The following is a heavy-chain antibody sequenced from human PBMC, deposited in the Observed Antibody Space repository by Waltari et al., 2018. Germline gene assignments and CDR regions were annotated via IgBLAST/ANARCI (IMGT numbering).Heavy chain of an antibody. CDR2: IYHSGST. V-gene: IGHV4-38-2*01. CDR1: GYSISSGYY. Sequence: QVQLQESGPGLVKPSETLSLTCAVSGYSISSGYYWGWIRQPPGKGLEWIGNIYHSGSTHYNPSLKSRVTISVDTSKNQFSLKLSSVTAADTAVYYCAAAGTYWYFDLWGRGTLVTVSS. J-gene: IGHJ2*01. D-gene: IGHD6-13*01. CDR3: AAAGTYWYFDL.